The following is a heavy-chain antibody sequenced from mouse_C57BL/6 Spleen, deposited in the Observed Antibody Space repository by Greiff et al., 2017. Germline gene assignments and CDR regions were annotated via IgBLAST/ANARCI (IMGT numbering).Heavy chain of an antibody. CDR3: ARGRFNGNSYPYFDY. CDR1: GYTFTDHT. CDR2: IYPRDGST. V-gene: IGHV1-78*01. D-gene: IGHD1-1*01. J-gene: IGHJ2*01. Sequence: VQGVESDAELVKPGASVKISCKVSGYTFTDHTIHWMKQRPEQGLEWIGYIYPRDGSTKYNEKFKGKATLTADKSSSTAYMQRNSLTSADSAVYFCARGRFNGNSYPYFDYWGQGTTLTVSS.